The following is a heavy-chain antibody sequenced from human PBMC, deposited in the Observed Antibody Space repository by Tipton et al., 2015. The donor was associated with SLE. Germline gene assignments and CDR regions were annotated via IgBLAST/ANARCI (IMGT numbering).Heavy chain of an antibody. J-gene: IGHJ4*02. D-gene: IGHD3-10*01. Sequence: TLSLTCTVSGGSISSSGYYWSWIRQPPGKGLEWIGEINHSGSTNYNPSLKSRVTISVDTSKNQFSLKLSSVTAADTAVYYCAREGRGWDDYWGQGTLVTVSS. CDR1: GGSISSSGYY. CDR3: AREGRGWDDY. V-gene: IGHV4-39*07. CDR2: INHSGST.